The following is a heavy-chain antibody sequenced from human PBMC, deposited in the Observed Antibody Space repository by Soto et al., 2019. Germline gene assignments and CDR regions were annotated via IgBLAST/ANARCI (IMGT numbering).Heavy chain of an antibody. Sequence: GGSLRLSCAASGFSFSSYPMHWVRQAPGKGLEWVAVISYDGSNKDYTDSVKGRFTISRDNSKNTLYVQMNSLRAEDTAVYYCVREGFCSGGSCSLFDYWGQGSPVTVSS. J-gene: IGHJ4*02. CDR2: ISYDGSNK. V-gene: IGHV3-30-3*01. CDR3: VREGFCSGGSCSLFDY. D-gene: IGHD2-15*01. CDR1: GFSFSSYP.